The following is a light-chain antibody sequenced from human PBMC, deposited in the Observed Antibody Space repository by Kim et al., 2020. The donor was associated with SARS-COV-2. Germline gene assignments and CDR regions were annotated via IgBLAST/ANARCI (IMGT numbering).Light chain of an antibody. Sequence: SVGDRVTITCRASQSISSWLAWYQQKPGKAPKLLIYKASSLESGVPSRFSGSGSGTEFTLTISSLQPDDFATYYCQQYNSYSLTFGGGTKVDIK. J-gene: IGKJ4*01. CDR1: QSISSW. V-gene: IGKV1-5*03. CDR2: KAS. CDR3: QQYNSYSLT.